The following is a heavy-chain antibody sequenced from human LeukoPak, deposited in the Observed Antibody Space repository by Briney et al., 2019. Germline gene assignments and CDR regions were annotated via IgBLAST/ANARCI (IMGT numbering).Heavy chain of an antibody. CDR2: IYPGSSDT. Sequence: GESLKISCKGSGYSFTNYWIGWVRQMPGKGLEWMGIIYPGSSDTRYSPSFQGQVTISADKSISTAYLQWSSLKASDTAMYYCARRYYYGSGPGLNWFDPWGQGTLVTVSS. CDR1: GYSFTNYW. J-gene: IGHJ5*02. V-gene: IGHV5-51*01. D-gene: IGHD3-10*01. CDR3: ARRYYYGSGPGLNWFDP.